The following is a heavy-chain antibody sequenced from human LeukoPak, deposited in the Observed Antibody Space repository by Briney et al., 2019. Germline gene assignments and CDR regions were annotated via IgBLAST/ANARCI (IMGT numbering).Heavy chain of an antibody. J-gene: IGHJ4*02. CDR2: IHASGST. CDR3: ARGFAASGGFYYFDY. CDR1: GGSIGPYY. D-gene: IGHD3-3*01. V-gene: IGHV4-4*07. Sequence: SETLSLTCTVSGGSIGPYYWSWIRQPAGKGLEWIGRIHASGSTDYNPSLKSRVTLPLDTSKSQLSLRLISVTAADTALYYCARGFAASGGFYYFDYWGQGILVTVFS.